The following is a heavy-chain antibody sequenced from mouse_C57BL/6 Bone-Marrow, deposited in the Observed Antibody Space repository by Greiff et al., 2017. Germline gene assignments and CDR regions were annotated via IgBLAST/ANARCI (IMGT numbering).Heavy chain of an antibody. Sequence: VQLQQSGAELVKPGASVKVSCKASGYTFTSYWMHRVKQRPGQGLEWIGRIHPSDSDTNYNQKFTGKATLTLDKSSSTAYMQLSSLTSEDSAVYYCAMPMFTTRVFDYWGQGTTLTVSS. J-gene: IGHJ2*01. CDR2: IHPSDSDT. CDR1: GYTFTSYW. D-gene: IGHD2-2*01. CDR3: AMPMFTTRVFDY. V-gene: IGHV1-74*01.